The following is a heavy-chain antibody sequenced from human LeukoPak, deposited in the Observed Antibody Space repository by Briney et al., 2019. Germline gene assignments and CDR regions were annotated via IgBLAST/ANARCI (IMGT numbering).Heavy chain of an antibody. CDR3: ARVRYQGFDP. Sequence: SETLSLTCAVSGGSISRYYWSWIRQPAGRGLEWIGHIYTSGSTNYNPSLRSRVTMSIDMSENQFSLRLSSVTPADTAIYYCARVRYQGFDPWGQGTLVTVSS. J-gene: IGHJ5*02. CDR2: IYTSGST. D-gene: IGHD2-2*01. CDR1: GGSISRYY. V-gene: IGHV4-4*07.